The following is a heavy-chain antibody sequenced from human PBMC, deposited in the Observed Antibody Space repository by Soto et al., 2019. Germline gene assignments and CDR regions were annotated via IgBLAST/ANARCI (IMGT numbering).Heavy chain of an antibody. D-gene: IGHD6-6*01. CDR3: ARFSSIAARSDY. CDR1: GGSISSGGYY. CDR2: IYYSGST. J-gene: IGHJ4*02. V-gene: IGHV4-31*03. Sequence: QVQLQESGPGLVKPSQTLSLTCTVSGGSISSGGYYWSWIRQHPGKGLEWIGYIYYSGSTYYNPSLKSRVTKSVDTSKNQSSLKLSSVTAADTAVYYCARFSSIAARSDYWGQGTLVTVSS.